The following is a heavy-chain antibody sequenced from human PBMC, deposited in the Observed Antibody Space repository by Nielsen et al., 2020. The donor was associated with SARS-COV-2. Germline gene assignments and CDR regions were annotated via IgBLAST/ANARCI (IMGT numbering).Heavy chain of an antibody. D-gene: IGHD3-16*02. CDR1: SYTFTTYG. CDR3: ARAVGDDYVWGSYHPPRVDR. J-gene: IGHJ5*02. Sequence: ASVKVSCKASSYTFTTYGIGWVRQASGQGLEWMGWISRNNGKTQYAQKFQGRVTMTTDTSTTTAYMELRSLRSDDTAVYYCARAVGDDYVWGSYHPPRVDRWGQGTLVTVSS. CDR2: ISRNNGKT. V-gene: IGHV1-18*04.